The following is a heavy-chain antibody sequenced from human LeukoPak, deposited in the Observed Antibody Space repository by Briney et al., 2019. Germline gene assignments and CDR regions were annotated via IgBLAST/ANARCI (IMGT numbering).Heavy chain of an antibody. V-gene: IGHV3-11*01. CDR3: ASMKVEQWLVYYYYMDV. J-gene: IGHJ6*03. Sequence: GGSLRLSCAASGFTFSDYYMSWIRQAPGKGLEWVSYISSSGSTIYYADSVKGRFTISRDNAKNSLYLQMNSLRAEDTAVYYCASMKVEQWLVYYYYMDVWGKGTTVTVSS. CDR1: GFTFSDYY. D-gene: IGHD6-19*01. CDR2: ISSSGSTI.